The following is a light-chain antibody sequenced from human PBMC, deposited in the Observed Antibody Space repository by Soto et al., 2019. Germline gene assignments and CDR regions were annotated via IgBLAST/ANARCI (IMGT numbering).Light chain of an antibody. J-gene: IGKJ1*01. CDR2: EAS. CDR1: QSISGS. Sequence: DIQMTQSPSTLSVSVGERVTITCRASQSISGSLAWYQQKPGKAPKLLIYEASNLKSGVPSRFSGSGSGTEYTLTISSLQPDDSASYYCQQYNGYWTFGQGTRVEIK. V-gene: IGKV1-5*03. CDR3: QQYNGYWT.